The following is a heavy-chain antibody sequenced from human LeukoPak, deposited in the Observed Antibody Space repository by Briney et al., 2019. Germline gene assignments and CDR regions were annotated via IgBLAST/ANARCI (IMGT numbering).Heavy chain of an antibody. J-gene: IGHJ4*02. D-gene: IGHD3-3*01. CDR3: TRTYDFWSGYYAG. V-gene: IGHV3-73*01. CDR1: EFTFSGSA. Sequence: GGSLRLSCAASEFTFSGSAMHWVRQASGKGLEWVGRIRSKANSYVTAYAASVKGRFPIPRDDSKNTAYLQMNRLKTEYTAVYYCTRTYDFWSGYYAGWGQGTLVTVSS. CDR2: IRSKANSYVT.